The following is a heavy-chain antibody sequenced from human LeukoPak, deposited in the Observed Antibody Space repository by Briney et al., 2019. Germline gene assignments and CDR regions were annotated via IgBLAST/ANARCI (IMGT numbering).Heavy chain of an antibody. CDR2: ISSSGSTI. CDR3: ARPRSYYDSSGYGDY. J-gene: IGHJ4*02. D-gene: IGHD3-22*01. CDR1: GFTFSSYE. Sequence: PGGSLRLXCAASGFTFSSYEMNWVRQAPGKGLEWVSYISSSGSTIYYADSVKGRFTISRDNAKNSLYLQMNSLRAEDTAVYYCARPRSYYDSSGYGDYWGQGTLVTVSS. V-gene: IGHV3-48*03.